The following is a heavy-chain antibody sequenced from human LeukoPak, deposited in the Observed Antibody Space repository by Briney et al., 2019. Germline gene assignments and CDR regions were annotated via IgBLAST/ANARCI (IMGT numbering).Heavy chain of an antibody. V-gene: IGHV6-1*01. D-gene: IGHD1-20*01. J-gene: IGHJ4*02. Sequence: SQTLSLTCAISGDSVSTNSAAWNWIRQSPARGLEWLGRTYYRSKWYNDYPVSVKGRITINPDTSKNQSSLQLNSVTPEDTAVYYCARGITLVGYYFDYWGQGTLVTVSS. CDR3: ARGITLVGYYFDY. CDR2: TYYRSKWYN. CDR1: GDSVSTNSAA.